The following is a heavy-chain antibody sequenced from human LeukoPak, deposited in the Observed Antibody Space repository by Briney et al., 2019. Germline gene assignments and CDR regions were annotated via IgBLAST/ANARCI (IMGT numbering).Heavy chain of an antibody. J-gene: IGHJ4*02. CDR3: ARGGGSWYADY. Sequence: PSQTLSLTCTVSGDSISSGDYYWSWIRQPAGKGLEWIGYIHYSGSTSYNPSLKSRVTMSVDTSKNQFSLKVSSVTAADTAVYFCARGGGSWYADYWGQGILVTVSS. CDR1: GDSISSGDYY. CDR2: IHYSGST. D-gene: IGHD6-13*01. V-gene: IGHV4-61*10.